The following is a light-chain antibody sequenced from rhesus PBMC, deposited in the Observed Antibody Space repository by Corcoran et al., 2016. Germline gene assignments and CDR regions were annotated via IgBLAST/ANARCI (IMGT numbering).Light chain of an antibody. J-gene: IGLJ1*01. Sequence: QAALTQPRSVSGSPGQSVTISCTGTSSDIGGYNYVSWYQQHPGTAPKLMIYEVSKRPSGVSDRFSGSKSGNTASLTISGLPAEDEADYDCSSYAGSNTFIFGAGTRLTVL. V-gene: IGLV2-32*02. CDR3: SSYAGSNTFI. CDR1: SSDIGGYNY. CDR2: EVS.